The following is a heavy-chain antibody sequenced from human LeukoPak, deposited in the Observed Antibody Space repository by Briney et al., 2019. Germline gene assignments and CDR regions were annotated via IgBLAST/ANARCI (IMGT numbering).Heavy chain of an antibody. CDR3: ARHVGYCSSTRCNSRFDP. V-gene: IGHV4-59*01. D-gene: IGHD2-2*01. CDR1: GGSFSDYY. CDR2: SYYSGTT. J-gene: IGHJ5*02. Sequence: PSETLSLTCVVFGGSFSDYYWSWIRQPPGKGLEWLASSYYSGTTHYNPSLKSRVTMSVDTSKSQFSLNLSSVIAADTAVYYCARHVGYCSSTRCNSRFDPWGQGTLVTVSS.